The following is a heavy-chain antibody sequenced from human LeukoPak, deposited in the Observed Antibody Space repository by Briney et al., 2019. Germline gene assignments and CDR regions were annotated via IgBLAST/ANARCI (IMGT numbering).Heavy chain of an antibody. D-gene: IGHD6-13*01. V-gene: IGHV3-7*01. CDR1: GFTFSSYA. Sequence: GGSLRLSCAASGFTFSSYAMHWVRQAPGKGLEWVTNIKQDGSEEYYVDSVKGRFTISRDNAKNSLYLQMNSLRAEDTAVYYCARGIAADLQDWFDPWGQGTLVTVPS. CDR3: ARGIAADLQDWFDP. CDR2: IKQDGSEE. J-gene: IGHJ5*02.